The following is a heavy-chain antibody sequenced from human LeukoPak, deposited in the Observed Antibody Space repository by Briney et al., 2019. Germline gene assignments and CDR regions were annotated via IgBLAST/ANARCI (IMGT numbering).Heavy chain of an antibody. CDR1: GFTFSSYG. Sequence: TGGSLRLSCAASGFTFSSYGMHWVRQAPGKGLEWVAVISYDGSNKYYADSVKGRFTISRDNSKNTLYLQMNSLRAEDTAVYYCAKDRYYYDSSGYFAYWGQGTLVTVSS. D-gene: IGHD3-22*01. J-gene: IGHJ4*02. CDR2: ISYDGSNK. CDR3: AKDRYYYDSSGYFAY. V-gene: IGHV3-30*18.